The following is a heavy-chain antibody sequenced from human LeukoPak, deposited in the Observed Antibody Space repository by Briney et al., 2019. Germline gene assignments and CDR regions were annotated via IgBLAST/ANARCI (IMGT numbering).Heavy chain of an antibody. J-gene: IGHJ4*02. CDR2: IYYSGST. CDR3: ARYEVVGATTDY. D-gene: IGHD1-26*01. CDR1: GGSISSGGYY. Sequence: SETLSLTCTVSGGSISSGGYYWSWIRQHPGKGLGWIGYIYYSGSTYYNPSLKSRVTISVDTSKNQFSLKLSSVTAADTAVYYCARYEVVGATTDYWGQGTLVTVSS. V-gene: IGHV4-31*03.